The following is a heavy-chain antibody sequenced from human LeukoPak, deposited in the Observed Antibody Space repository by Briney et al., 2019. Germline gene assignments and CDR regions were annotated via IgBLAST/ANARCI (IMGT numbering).Heavy chain of an antibody. Sequence: GASVKVSCKASGYTFTNYGISWVRQAPGQGLEWMGWISAYNGNTNYAQKLQGRVTMTTDTSTSTAYMELRSLRSDDTAVYYCARDTARGIAAVEYYFDYWGQGTLVTVSS. V-gene: IGHV1-18*01. CDR1: GYTFTNYG. CDR2: ISAYNGNT. CDR3: ARDTARGIAAVEYYFDY. J-gene: IGHJ4*02. D-gene: IGHD6-13*01.